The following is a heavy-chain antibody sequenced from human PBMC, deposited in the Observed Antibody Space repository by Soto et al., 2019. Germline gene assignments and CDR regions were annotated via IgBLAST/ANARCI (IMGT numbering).Heavy chain of an antibody. CDR1: GGSIGSYH. V-gene: IGHV4-59*01. J-gene: IGHJ4*02. D-gene: IGHD4-17*01. Sequence: ETLSLTCTVSGGSIGSYHWSWVRQPPGKGLEWIASVYYTGTTNYNPSLGSRVTISIDAPGNRFSMEITSVTAADTAIYYCARDTVLTGMFDFWGQGTLVTVSS. CDR2: VYYTGTT. CDR3: ARDTVLTGMFDF.